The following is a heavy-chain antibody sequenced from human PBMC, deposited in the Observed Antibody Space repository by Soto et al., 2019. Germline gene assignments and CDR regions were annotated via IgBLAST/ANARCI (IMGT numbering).Heavy chain of an antibody. CDR1: GFTFSSYA. D-gene: IGHD3-16*02. V-gene: IGHV3-23*01. Sequence: PGGSLRLSCAASGFTFSSYAMSWVRQAPGKGLEWVSAISGSGGSTYYADSVKGRFTISRDNSKNTLYLQMNSLRAEDTAVYYCAKDFSPGKSWGSYRYRRGTFDYWGQGTLVTVSS. CDR3: AKDFSPGKSWGSYRYRRGTFDY. J-gene: IGHJ4*02. CDR2: ISGSGGST.